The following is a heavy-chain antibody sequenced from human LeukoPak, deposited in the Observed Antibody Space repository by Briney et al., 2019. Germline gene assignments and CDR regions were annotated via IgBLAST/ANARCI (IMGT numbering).Heavy chain of an antibody. CDR2: FDPEDGKK. Sequence: ASVKVSCKVSGYTLTDLSMHWVRQAPGKGLEWMGCFDPEDGKKVYPQKFQGRVTMTEDASTDTAYMDLSRLSSEDTAVYYCVSVQYNYGVCSPYHFDSWGQGSLVTVSS. D-gene: IGHD2-8*01. V-gene: IGHV1-24*01. CDR3: VSVQYNYGVCSPYHFDS. J-gene: IGHJ4*02. CDR1: GYTLTDLS.